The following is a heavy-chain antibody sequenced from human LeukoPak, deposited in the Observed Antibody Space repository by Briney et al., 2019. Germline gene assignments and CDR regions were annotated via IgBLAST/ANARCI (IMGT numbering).Heavy chain of an antibody. CDR2: ISSSSSTI. D-gene: IGHD2-15*01. Sequence: GGSLRLSCAASGFTFSSYSMNWVRQAPGEGLEWVSYISSSSSTIYYADSVKGRFTISRDNAKNSLYLQMNSLRDEDTAVYYCARMIGEIYCSGGSCYLDYWGQGTLVTVSS. CDR1: GFTFSSYS. V-gene: IGHV3-48*02. CDR3: ARMIGEIYCSGGSCYLDY. J-gene: IGHJ4*02.